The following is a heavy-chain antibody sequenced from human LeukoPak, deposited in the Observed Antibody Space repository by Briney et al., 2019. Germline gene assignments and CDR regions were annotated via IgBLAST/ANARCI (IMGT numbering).Heavy chain of an antibody. CDR3: ATGQVQYSRDHAFDI. D-gene: IGHD6-6*01. CDR2: FDPEDGET. Sequence: ASVKVSCKVSGYTLTELSMHWVRQAPGKGLEWMGGFDPEDGETIYAQKFQGRVTMTEATSTDTAYMELSSLRSEDTAVYYCATGQVQYSRDHAFDIWGQGTMVTVSS. V-gene: IGHV1-24*01. J-gene: IGHJ3*02. CDR1: GYTLTELS.